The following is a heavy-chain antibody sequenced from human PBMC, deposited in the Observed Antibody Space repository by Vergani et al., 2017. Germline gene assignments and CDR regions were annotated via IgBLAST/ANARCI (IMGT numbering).Heavy chain of an antibody. V-gene: IGHV3-23*01. CDR2: ISGSGGST. J-gene: IGHJ4*02. CDR3: AKYGFGELLENPNTR. D-gene: IGHD3-10*01. CDR1: GFTFSSHA. Sequence: EVQLLQSEGAVVQPGGSLRLSCVASGFTFSSHAMSWVRQGHGQGLEWVSAISGSGGSTYYADSVKGRFTISRDNSKNTLYLQMNSLRAEDTAVYYCAKYGFGELLENPNTRWGQGTLVTVSS.